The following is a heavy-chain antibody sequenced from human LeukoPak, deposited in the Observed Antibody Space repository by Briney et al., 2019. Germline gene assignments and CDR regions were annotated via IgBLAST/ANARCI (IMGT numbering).Heavy chain of an antibody. CDR1: GFTFSDFA. Sequence: GGSLRLSCAASGFTFSDFAMTWVRQATGKGLEWVSSIDAAGTYYADSVKGRFTISRDNSKNTVYLQLNSLRVDDTAVYYCAKNRGPLDIRGQGTMVIVS. V-gene: IGHV3-23*01. CDR3: AKNRGPLDI. CDR2: IDAAGT. J-gene: IGHJ3*02. D-gene: IGHD3-10*01.